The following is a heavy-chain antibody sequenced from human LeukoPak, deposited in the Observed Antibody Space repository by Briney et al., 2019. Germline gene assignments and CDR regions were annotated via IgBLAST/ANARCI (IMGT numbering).Heavy chain of an antibody. CDR2: IYYSGST. J-gene: IGHJ5*02. V-gene: IGHV4-59*01. D-gene: IGHD3-3*02. Sequence: PSETLSLTCTVSGGSISSYYWSWIRQPPGKGLEWIGYIYYSGSTNYNPSLKSRVTISVDTSKNQFSLKLSSVTAADTAVYYCARERNIFGVVIDVWFDPWGQGTLVTVSS. CDR1: GGSISSYY. CDR3: ARERNIFGVVIDVWFDP.